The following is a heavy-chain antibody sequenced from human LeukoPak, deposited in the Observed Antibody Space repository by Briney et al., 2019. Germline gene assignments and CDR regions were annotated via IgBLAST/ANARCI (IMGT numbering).Heavy chain of an antibody. CDR2: ISSSGSTI. J-gene: IGHJ4*02. V-gene: IGHV3-48*03. CDR1: GFTFSSYE. D-gene: IGHD6-13*01. CDR3: ARDRSSFFDY. Sequence: GSLRLSCAASGFTFSSYEMNWVRRAPGKGLEWVSYISSSGSTIYYADSVKGRLTISRDNAKNSLYLQMNSLRAEDTAVYYCARDRSSFFDYWGQGTLVTVSS.